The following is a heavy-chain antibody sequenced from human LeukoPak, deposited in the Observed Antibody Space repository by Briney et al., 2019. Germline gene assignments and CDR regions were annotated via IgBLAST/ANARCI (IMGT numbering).Heavy chain of an antibody. CDR1: GGSISSGGYY. V-gene: IGHV4-61*08. J-gene: IGHJ3*02. Sequence: SETLSLTCTVSGGSISSGGYYWSWIRQPPGKGLEWIGYIYYSGSTNYNPSLKSRVTISVDTSKNQFSLKLSSVTAADTAVYYCASHSSPYAFDIWGQGTMVTVSS. CDR2: IYYSGST. CDR3: ASHSSPYAFDI.